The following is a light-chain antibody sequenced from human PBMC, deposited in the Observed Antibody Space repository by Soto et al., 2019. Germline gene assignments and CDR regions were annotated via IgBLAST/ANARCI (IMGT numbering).Light chain of an antibody. V-gene: IGKV4-1*01. CDR2: WAS. J-gene: IGKJ4*01. CDR3: QQFYSTPLT. Sequence: DIVMTQSPDSLTVSLGERATINCKSSQSVLSSSNNQNYLAWYQQKPGQPPKLLIYWASTRESGVPDRFSGSGSGTDFTLTVSTLQAEDGAVYYCQQFYSTPLTFGGGTKVEIK. CDR1: QSVLSSSNNQNY.